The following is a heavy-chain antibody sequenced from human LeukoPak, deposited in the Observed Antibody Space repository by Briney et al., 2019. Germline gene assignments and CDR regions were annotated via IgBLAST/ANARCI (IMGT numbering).Heavy chain of an antibody. V-gene: IGHV3-7*01. CDR3: ARGSYGSGSYYQNY. CDR1: GFTFSSYW. D-gene: IGHD3-10*01. J-gene: IGHJ4*02. CDR2: IKQDGSEK. Sequence: PGGSLRLSCAASGFTFSSYWMTWVRQAPGKGLEWVANIKQDGSEKYYVDSVKGRFTISRDNAKNSLYLQMNSLRAEDTAVYYCARGSYGSGSYYQNYWGQGTLVTVSP.